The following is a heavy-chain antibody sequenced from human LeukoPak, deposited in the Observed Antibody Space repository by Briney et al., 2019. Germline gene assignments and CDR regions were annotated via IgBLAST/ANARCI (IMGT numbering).Heavy chain of an antibody. CDR2: INPNSGGT. Sequence: ASVKVSCKASRYTFTDYYLHWVRPAPGQGLAWMGWINPNSGGTNYAQRFQGRVTMTRDTSISTAYMELTRLRSDDTAVYFCARISTTVTTEFNYYYMVVWGQGTTVTVSS. CDR3: ARISTTVTTEFNYYYMVV. D-gene: IGHD4-17*01. CDR1: RYTFTDYY. J-gene: IGHJ6*02. V-gene: IGHV1-2*02.